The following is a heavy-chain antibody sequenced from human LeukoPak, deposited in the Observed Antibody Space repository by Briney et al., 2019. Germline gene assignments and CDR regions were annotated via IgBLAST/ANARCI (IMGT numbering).Heavy chain of an antibody. CDR3: AKDFPPGIAAAKA. J-gene: IGHJ5*02. V-gene: IGHV3-30*02. CDR1: GFTFSSYG. Sequence: GGSLRLSCAASGFTFSSYGMHWVRQAPGKGLEWVAFIRYDGSNKYYADSVKGRFTISRDNSKNTLYLQMNSLRAEDTAVYYCAKDFPPGIAAAKAWGQGTLVTVSS. D-gene: IGHD6-13*01. CDR2: IRYDGSNK.